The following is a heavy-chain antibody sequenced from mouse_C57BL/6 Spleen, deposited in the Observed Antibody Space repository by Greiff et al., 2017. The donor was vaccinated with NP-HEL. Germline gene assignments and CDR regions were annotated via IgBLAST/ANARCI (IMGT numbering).Heavy chain of an antibody. CDR3: ASIYYDYVGFAY. V-gene: IGHV2-2*01. D-gene: IGHD2-4*01. CDR1: GFSLTSYG. Sequence: QVQLQQSGPGLVQPSQSLSITCTVSGFSLTSYGVHWVRQSPGKGLEWLGVIWSGGSTDYNAAFISRLSISKDNSKSQVFFKMNSLQADDTAIYYCASIYYDYVGFAYWGQGTLVTVSA. CDR2: IWSGGST. J-gene: IGHJ3*01.